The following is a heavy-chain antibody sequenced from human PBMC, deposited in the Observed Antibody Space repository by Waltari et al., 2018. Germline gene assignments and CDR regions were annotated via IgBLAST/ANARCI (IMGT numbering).Heavy chain of an antibody. CDR2: MNPNSGNT. V-gene: IGHV1-8*03. CDR1: GYTFPSHD. D-gene: IGHD5-12*01. Sequence: QVQLVQSGAEVKKPGASVKVSCKASGYTFPSHDINWMPQATGPGLEWMGWMNPNSGNTGYAQKFQGRVTITRNTSISTAYMELSSLRSEDTAVYYCARRGTVSSGYDLGYWGQGTLVTVSS. J-gene: IGHJ4*02. CDR3: ARRGTVSSGYDLGY.